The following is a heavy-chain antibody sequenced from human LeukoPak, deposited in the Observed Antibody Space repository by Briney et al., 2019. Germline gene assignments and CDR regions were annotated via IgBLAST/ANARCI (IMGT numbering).Heavy chain of an antibody. CDR3: ARDSPGDLAVAGTFDY. CDR1: GDSVSSNSAA. V-gene: IGHV6-1*01. J-gene: IGHJ4*02. Sequence: SQTLSLTCAISGDSVSSNSAAWNWIRQSPSRGLEWLGRTYYRSKWYNDYAVSVKSRITINPDTSKNQFSLQLNSVTPEDTAVYYCARDSPGDLAVAGTFDYWGQRTLVTVSS. CDR2: TYYRSKWYN. D-gene: IGHD6-19*01.